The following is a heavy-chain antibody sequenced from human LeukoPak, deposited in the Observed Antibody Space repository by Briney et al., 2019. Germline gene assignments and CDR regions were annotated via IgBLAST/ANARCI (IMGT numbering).Heavy chain of an antibody. V-gene: IGHV4-31*03. CDR1: GGSISSGGYY. Sequence: PSETLSLTCTVSGGSISSGGYYWSWIRQHPGKGLEWIGYIYHSGSTYYNPSLKSRVTISVDTSKNQFSLKLSSVTAADTAVYYCARAAAAGLRNFDYWGQGTLVTVSS. CDR3: ARAAAAGLRNFDY. D-gene: IGHD6-13*01. CDR2: IYHSGST. J-gene: IGHJ4*02.